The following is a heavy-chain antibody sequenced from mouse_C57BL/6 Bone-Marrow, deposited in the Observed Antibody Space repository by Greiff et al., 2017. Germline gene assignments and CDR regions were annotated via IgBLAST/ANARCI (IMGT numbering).Heavy chain of an antibody. V-gene: IGHV1-9*01. Sequence: QVQLQQSGAELMKPGASVTLSCQATGYTFTGYWTEWVKQRPRHGHEGMGEYLPGSGRTNYNEKFKGKATFTADPSSNSAYMQLSSLTTEDSAIYYCAREDYDGRFDYWGQGTTLTVSS. CDR3: AREDYDGRFDY. D-gene: IGHD2-4*01. CDR2: YLPGSGRT. J-gene: IGHJ2*01. CDR1: GYTFTGYW.